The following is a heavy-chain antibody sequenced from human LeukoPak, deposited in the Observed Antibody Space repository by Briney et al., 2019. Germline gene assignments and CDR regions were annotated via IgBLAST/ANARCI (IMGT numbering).Heavy chain of an antibody. CDR2: LYSGGST. J-gene: IGHJ4*02. D-gene: IGHD2-8*01. CDR1: GASVSSFDYY. Sequence: SETLSLTCTVSGASVSSFDYYWGWFRQPPGESLEFIGSLYSGGSTYYNPSLKSRVTVSVDTSKNLFCLKLTSVTAADTAIYYCASRYCPSSACHLIGAYWGQGTLVTVSS. V-gene: IGHV4-39*02. CDR3: ASRYCPSSACHLIGAY.